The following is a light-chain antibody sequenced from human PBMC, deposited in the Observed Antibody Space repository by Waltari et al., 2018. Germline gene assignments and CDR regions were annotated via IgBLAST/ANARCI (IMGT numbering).Light chain of an antibody. Sequence: DIVMTQSPDSLAVSLGERATIHCKSSPSVLYSSNNKNYVAWYQQKPGQPPKLLVYWASTRESGVPDRFSGSGSGTDFSLTISSLQAEDVAVYYCQQFYSLPVTFGGGTNVEIK. CDR3: QQFYSLPVT. J-gene: IGKJ4*01. V-gene: IGKV4-1*01. CDR1: PSVLYSSNNKNY. CDR2: WAS.